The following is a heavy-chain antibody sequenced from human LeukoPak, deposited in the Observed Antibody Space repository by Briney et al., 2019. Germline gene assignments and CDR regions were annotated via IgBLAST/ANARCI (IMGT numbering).Heavy chain of an antibody. CDR1: GGSISSYY. J-gene: IGHJ6*03. V-gene: IGHV4-59*12. CDR2: IYYSGST. D-gene: IGHD3-10*01. CDR3: ARLKSQYYYGSGSYYNVPSPNDYYYYYYMDV. Sequence: SETLSLTCTVSGGSISSYYWSWIRQPPGKVLKWIGYIYYSGSTNYNPSLKSRVTISVDTSKNQFSLKLSSVTAADTAVYYCARLKSQYYYGSGSYYNVPSPNDYYYYYYMDVWGKGTTVTVSS.